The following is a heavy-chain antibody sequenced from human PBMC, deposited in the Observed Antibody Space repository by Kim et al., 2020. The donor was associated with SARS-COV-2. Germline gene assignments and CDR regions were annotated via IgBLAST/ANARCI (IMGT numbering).Heavy chain of an antibody. CDR3: ARDRDGSGTFDY. CDR2: ISSSSSYI. D-gene: IGHD3-10*01. CDR1: GFTFSSYS. Sequence: GGSLRLSCAASGFTFSSYSMNWVRQAPGKGLEWVSSISSSSSYIYYADSVKGRITISRDNAKNSLYLQMNSLGAEDTAVYYCARDRDGSGTFDYWGQGTLVTVSS. V-gene: IGHV3-21*01. J-gene: IGHJ4*02.